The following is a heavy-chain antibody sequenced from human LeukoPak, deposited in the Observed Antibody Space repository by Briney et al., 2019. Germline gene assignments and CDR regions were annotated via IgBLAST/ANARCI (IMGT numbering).Heavy chain of an antibody. CDR1: GFTFSSYA. Sequence: GGSLRLSCAASGFTFSSYAMHWVRQAPGKGLEWVAVISYDGSNKYYADSVKGRFAISRDNSKNTLYLQMNSLRAEDTAVYYCARQAPRWFDPWGQGTLVTVSS. CDR3: ARQAPRWFDP. CDR2: ISYDGSNK. J-gene: IGHJ5*02. V-gene: IGHV3-30*09.